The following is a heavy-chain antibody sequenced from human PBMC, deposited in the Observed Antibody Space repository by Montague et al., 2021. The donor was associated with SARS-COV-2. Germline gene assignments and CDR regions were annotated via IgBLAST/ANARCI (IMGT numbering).Heavy chain of an antibody. J-gene: IGHJ5*01. CDR3: ARGGSFCFDDVCYVPRSGFDS. V-gene: IGHV4-34*01. CDR2: INQGGTP. D-gene: IGHD2-8*01. Sequence: SETLSLTCAVYRGSFSGYYWSWIRQSPGKGLEWIGEINQGGTPNYTPSLKSRVTISVDTSKNQFSLKLTSVTAADTAVYYCARGGSFCFDDVCYVPRSGFDSWGQGTLVTVSS. CDR1: RGSFSGYY.